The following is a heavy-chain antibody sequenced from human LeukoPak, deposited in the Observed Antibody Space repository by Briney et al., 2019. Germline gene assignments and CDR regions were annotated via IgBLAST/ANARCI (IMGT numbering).Heavy chain of an antibody. CDR2: ISYDGSNK. CDR3: ATTVEFGEFPPPPQHDY. Sequence: GGSLRLSCAASGFTFSSYGMHWVRQAPGKGLEWVAVISYDGSNKYYADSVKGRFTISRDNSKNTLYQQMNSLRAEDTAVYYCATTVEFGEFPPPPQHDYWGQGTLVTVSS. D-gene: IGHD3-10*01. V-gene: IGHV3-30*03. CDR1: GFTFSSYG. J-gene: IGHJ4*02.